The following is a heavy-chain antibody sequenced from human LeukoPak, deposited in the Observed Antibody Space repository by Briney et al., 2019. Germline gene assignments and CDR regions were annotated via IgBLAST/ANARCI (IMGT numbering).Heavy chain of an antibody. CDR2: SYYSGST. D-gene: IGHD3-10*01. CDR3: ARGGAFGSGSVYDY. Sequence: SETLSLTCAVYGGSFSGYYWSWIRQPPGKGLEWIGYSYYSGSTDYNPSLKSRVTISVDTSKNQFSLELSSVTAADTAVYHCARGGAFGSGSVYDYWGQGTLVTVSS. CDR1: GGSFSGYY. J-gene: IGHJ4*02. V-gene: IGHV4-59*01.